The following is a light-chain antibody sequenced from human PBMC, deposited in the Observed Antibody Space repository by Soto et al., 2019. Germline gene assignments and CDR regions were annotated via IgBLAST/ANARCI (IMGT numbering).Light chain of an antibody. V-gene: IGLV1-40*01. CDR3: QSYDSSLSALYV. CDR2: GNS. J-gene: IGLJ1*01. Sequence: QSVLTQPPSVSGAPGQRVTISCTGSSSNIGAGYEVHWYQQLPGTAPKLLIYGNSNRPSGVPDRFSGSKSGTSASLAITGLQAEDEADYYCQSYDSSLSALYVFGTGNKLTVL. CDR1: SSNIGAGYE.